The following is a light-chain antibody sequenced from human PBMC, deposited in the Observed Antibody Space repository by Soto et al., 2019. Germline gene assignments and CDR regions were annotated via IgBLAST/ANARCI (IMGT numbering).Light chain of an antibody. CDR2: GAS. CDR1: QSVSSN. J-gene: IGKJ5*01. Sequence: EIAMTQSPATLSVSPWERATLSCRASQSVSSNLAWYQQKPGQAPRLLIYGASTRATGIPARFSGSGSGTEFTLTISSLQSEDFAVYYCQQYNNWPRTFGQATRLEIK. CDR3: QQYNNWPRT. V-gene: IGKV3-15*01.